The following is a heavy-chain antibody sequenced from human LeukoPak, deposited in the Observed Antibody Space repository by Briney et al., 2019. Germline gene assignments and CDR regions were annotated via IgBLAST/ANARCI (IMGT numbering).Heavy chain of an antibody. Sequence: ASVKVSCKASGYTFTGYYMHWVRQAPGQGLEWMGWINPNSGGTNYAQKFQGRVTMTRDTSISTAYMELSRLRSDDTAVYYCARVPPYYYDSSGYPYYWGQGTLVAVSS. V-gene: IGHV1-2*02. CDR1: GYTFTGYY. CDR3: ARVPPYYYDSSGYPYY. D-gene: IGHD3-22*01. CDR2: INPNSGGT. J-gene: IGHJ4*02.